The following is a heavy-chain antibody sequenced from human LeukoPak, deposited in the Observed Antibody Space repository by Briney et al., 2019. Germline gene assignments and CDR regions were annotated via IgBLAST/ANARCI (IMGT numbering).Heavy chain of an antibody. CDR3: ARVTYPHHIDY. D-gene: IGHD1-14*01. J-gene: IGHJ4*02. CDR1: GYTFTGYY. V-gene: IGHV1-8*02. CDR2: MNPNSGNT. Sequence: SVKVSCKASGYTFTGYYMHWVRQATGQGLEWMGWMNPNSGNTGYAQKFQGRVTMTRNTSISTAYMELSSLRSEDTAVYYCARVTYPHHIDYWGQGTLVTVSS.